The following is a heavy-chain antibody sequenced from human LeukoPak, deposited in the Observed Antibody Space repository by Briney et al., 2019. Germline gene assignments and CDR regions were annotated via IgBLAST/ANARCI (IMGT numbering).Heavy chain of an antibody. V-gene: IGHV3-21*01. J-gene: IGHJ4*02. Sequence: PGGSLRLSCAASGFTFSSYSMNWVRQAPGKVLEWVSSISSSSSYIYYADSVKGRFTISRDNAKNSLYLQMNSLRAEDTAVYYCARFDDSSGFLDYWGQGTLVTVSS. CDR1: GFTFSSYS. CDR3: ARFDDSSGFLDY. CDR2: ISSSSSYI. D-gene: IGHD3-22*01.